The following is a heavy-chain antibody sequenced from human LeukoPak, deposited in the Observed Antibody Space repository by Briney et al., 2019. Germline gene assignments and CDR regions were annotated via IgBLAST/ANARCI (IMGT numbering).Heavy chain of an antibody. D-gene: IGHD1-26*01. CDR3: AKDRTVGASYWYFDL. Sequence: GGSLRLSCVASGVTLSNYAMSWARQAPGKGLELVSGSSSSGSGGNTYYADSVKGRFTITRDSSRNTLFLHMNTLRAEDTAIYYCAKDRTVGASYWYFDLWGRGTPVTVSS. V-gene: IGHV3-23*01. CDR2: SSSSGSGGNT. CDR1: GVTLSNYA. J-gene: IGHJ2*01.